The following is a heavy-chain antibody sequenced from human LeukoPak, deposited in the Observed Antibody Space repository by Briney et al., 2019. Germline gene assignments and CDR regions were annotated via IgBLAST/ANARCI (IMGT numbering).Heavy chain of an antibody. CDR2: INQDGSKK. CDR3: ARGQTLTF. J-gene: IGHJ4*02. CDR1: SGSFSGYY. V-gene: IGHV3-7*01. Sequence: PSETLSLTCGVFSGSFSGYYWTWVRQAPGKGLEWVANINQDGSKKFYVDSVKGRFTISRDNAKNALYLQMNSLRAEDTGVYFCARGQTLTFWGQGTLVTASS.